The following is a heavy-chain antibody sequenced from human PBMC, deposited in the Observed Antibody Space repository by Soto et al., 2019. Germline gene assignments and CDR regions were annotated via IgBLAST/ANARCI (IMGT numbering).Heavy chain of an antibody. J-gene: IGHJ4*02. CDR2: INTGNGNT. Sequence: GASVKVSCKASVYTFSSYAMHWVRQAPGQRPEWMGWINTGNGNTKYSQKFQGRVIITSDTSASTAYMELSSLRSEDTAVYYCARDKGYCSSTTCYNALFDYWGQGTLVTVSS. D-gene: IGHD2-2*01. CDR1: VYTFSSYA. V-gene: IGHV1-3*04. CDR3: ARDKGYCSSTTCYNALFDY.